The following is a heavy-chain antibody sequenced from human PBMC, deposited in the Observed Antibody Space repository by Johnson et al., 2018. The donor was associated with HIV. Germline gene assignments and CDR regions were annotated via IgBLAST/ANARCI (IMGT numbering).Heavy chain of an antibody. CDR1: GFTFDDYG. D-gene: IGHD1-26*01. J-gene: IGHJ3*02. CDR3: AKDLGDAVGTTHDAFDI. V-gene: IGHV3-20*04. CDR2: MNWNGGST. Sequence: VQLVESGGGVVRPGGSLRLSCAASGFTFDDYGLSWVRQAPGKGLEWVSGMNWNGGSTGYAESVKVRCTISRDNAKNSLYLQMNSLRAEDTAVYYCAKDLGDAVGTTHDAFDIWGQGTMVTVSS.